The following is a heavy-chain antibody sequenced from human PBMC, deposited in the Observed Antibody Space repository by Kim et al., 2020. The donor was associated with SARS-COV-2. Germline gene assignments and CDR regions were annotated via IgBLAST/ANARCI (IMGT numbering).Heavy chain of an antibody. V-gene: IGHV3-64D*09. D-gene: IGHD6-6*01. CDR2: ISSNGDST. CDR3: VKGGRGSITARPAEYFQH. CDR1: GFTFSSYA. J-gene: IGHJ1*01. Sequence: GGSLRLSCSASGFTFSSYAMHWVRQAPGKGLEYVSAISSNGDSTYYADSMKGRFTISRDNSKNTMSLQMSSLRAEDTAVYYCVKGGRGSITARPAEYFQHWGQGTLVTVSS.